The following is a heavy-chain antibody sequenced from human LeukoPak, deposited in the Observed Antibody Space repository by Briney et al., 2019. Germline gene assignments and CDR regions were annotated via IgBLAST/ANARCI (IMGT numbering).Heavy chain of an antibody. D-gene: IGHD2-2*01. V-gene: IGHV1-69*13. CDR1: GGTFSSYA. CDR2: IIPIFGTA. Sequence: SVKVSCKASGGTFSSYAISWVRQAPGQGLEWMGGIIPIFGTANYAQKFQGRVTITADEPTSTAYMELSSLRTEDTAVYYCAREGYCSRTSCYGYYWGQGTLVTVSS. CDR3: AREGYCSRTSCYGYY. J-gene: IGHJ4*02.